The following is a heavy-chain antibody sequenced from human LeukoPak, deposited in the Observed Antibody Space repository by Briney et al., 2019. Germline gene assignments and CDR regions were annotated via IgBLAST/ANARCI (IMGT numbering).Heavy chain of an antibody. Sequence: GKSLKISCKASGYSVNSYWIGWVRQMPGKGLEWMGIIYPGDSDTRYSPSFQGQVTISVDKSISTAHLQWSSLKASDTAMYYCARLGLMGATRNYFDYWGQGTLVTVSS. CDR3: ARLGLMGATRNYFDY. CDR1: GYSVNSYW. CDR2: IYPGDSDT. J-gene: IGHJ4*02. D-gene: IGHD1-26*01. V-gene: IGHV5-51*01.